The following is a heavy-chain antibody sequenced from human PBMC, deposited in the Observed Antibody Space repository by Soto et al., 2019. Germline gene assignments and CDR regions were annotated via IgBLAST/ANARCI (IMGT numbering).Heavy chain of an antibody. V-gene: IGHV3-30-3*01. Sequence: QVQLVESGGGVVQPGRSLRLSCAASGFTFSAYTMHWVRQPPGKGLEWVAVISYDGNNERYTDPVKGRFTVFRDNSKSTVNLQKNCLKSEETAVYYCARDGYSGRSEGFDIWGQGTMVTVSS. CDR1: GFTFSAYT. CDR3: ARDGYSGRSEGFDI. J-gene: IGHJ3*02. D-gene: IGHD1-26*01. CDR2: ISYDGNNE.